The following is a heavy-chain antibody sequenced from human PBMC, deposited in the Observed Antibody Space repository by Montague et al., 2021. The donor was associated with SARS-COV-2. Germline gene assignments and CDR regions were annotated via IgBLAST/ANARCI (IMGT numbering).Heavy chain of an antibody. D-gene: IGHD2-21*01. CDR2: TYYRSTWYN. CDR1: GDSVSSNDAA. V-gene: IGHV6-1*01. J-gene: IGHJ6*02. Sequence: CAISGDSVSSNDAARNWIRQSPSRGLEWLGRTYYRSTWYNDYAVSVTGRITINPDTSKNQFSLQLNSVTPEDTAVYYCARQIGITWYALDVWGQGTTVTVSS. CDR3: ARQIGITWYALDV.